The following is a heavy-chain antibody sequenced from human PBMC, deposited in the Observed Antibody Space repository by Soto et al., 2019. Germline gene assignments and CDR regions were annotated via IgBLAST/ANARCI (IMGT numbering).Heavy chain of an antibody. CDR2: INAGNGNT. D-gene: IGHD3-22*01. CDR3: ARSYDSSGHYYYHNWFDP. Sequence: ASVKVSCKASGYTFTSYAMHWVRQAPGQRLEWMGWINAGNGNTKYSQKFQGRVTITRDTSASTAYMELSSLRSDDTAVYYCARSYDSSGHYYYHNWFDPWGQGTLVTVSS. J-gene: IGHJ5*02. CDR1: GYTFTSYA. V-gene: IGHV1-3*01.